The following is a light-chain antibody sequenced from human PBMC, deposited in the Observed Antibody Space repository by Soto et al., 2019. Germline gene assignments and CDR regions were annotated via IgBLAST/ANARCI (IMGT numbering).Light chain of an antibody. V-gene: IGKV1-9*01. CDR1: QGISSY. CDR2: AAS. Sequence: DIQLTQSPSFLSASVGDRVTITCRASQGISSYLAWYHQKPGKAPKLLIYAASTLQSGVPSRFSGSGYATGFTRAIRSLQPQDGATYDCQRLNSYPITFGQGTRRE. J-gene: IGKJ5*01. CDR3: QRLNSYPIT.